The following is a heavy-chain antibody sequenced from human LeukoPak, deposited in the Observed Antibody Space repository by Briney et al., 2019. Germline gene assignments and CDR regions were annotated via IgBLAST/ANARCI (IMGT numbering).Heavy chain of an antibody. V-gene: IGHV3-21*01. CDR2: ISNSGSYI. D-gene: IGHD6-19*01. Sequence: GGSLRLSCAASGFTFGSSGMNWVRQAPAKGLEWVSSISNSGSYIYYAGSVRGRFTISRDNAKNSLYLQMNSLRAEDTAVYFCARVVTVAWSERRPGYYYMDVWGKGTTVTVSS. CDR3: ARVVTVAWSERRPGYYYMDV. CDR1: GFTFGSSG. J-gene: IGHJ6*03.